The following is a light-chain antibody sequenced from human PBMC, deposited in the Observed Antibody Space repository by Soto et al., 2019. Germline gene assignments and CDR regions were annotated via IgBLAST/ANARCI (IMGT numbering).Light chain of an antibody. Sequence: QSALTQPASVSGSPGQSITISCTGTSSDVGSYNLVSWYQQHPGKAPKLMIYDGSKRPSGVSNRFSGSKSGNTASLTISGLQAEDEADYDCCSYAGSSTPVLFGGGTQLTVL. J-gene: IGLJ7*01. V-gene: IGLV2-23*01. CDR1: SSDVGSYNL. CDR2: DGS. CDR3: CSYAGSSTPVL.